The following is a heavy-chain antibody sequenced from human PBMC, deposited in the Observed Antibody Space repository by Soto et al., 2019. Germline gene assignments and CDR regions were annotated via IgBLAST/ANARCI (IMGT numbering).Heavy chain of an antibody. Sequence: ASVKVSCKASGYTFTGYYMHWVRQAPGQGLEWMGWINPNSGGTNYAQKFQGWVTMTRDTSISIAYMELSRLRSDDTAVYYCARDARGDEAPMDYWGQGALVPVSS. CDR1: GYTFTGYY. J-gene: IGHJ4*02. D-gene: IGHD3-10*01. CDR3: ARDARGDEAPMDY. CDR2: INPNSGGT. V-gene: IGHV1-2*04.